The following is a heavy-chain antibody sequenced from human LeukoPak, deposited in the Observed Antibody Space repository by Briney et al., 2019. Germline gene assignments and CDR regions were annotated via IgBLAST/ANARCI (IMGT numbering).Heavy chain of an antibody. CDR2: ISDYNGNT. J-gene: IGHJ4*02. D-gene: IGHD4-17*01. Sequence: GASVKVSCKASGYTFSSYGVSWVRQAPGQGLEWMGWISDYNGNTNYAQKVQGRVTMTTDTSTSTAYMDLRSLRSDDTAVYYCARTIDYGDSEVLDYWGQGTLVTVSS. CDR3: ARTIDYGDSEVLDY. CDR1: GYTFSSYG. V-gene: IGHV1-18*01.